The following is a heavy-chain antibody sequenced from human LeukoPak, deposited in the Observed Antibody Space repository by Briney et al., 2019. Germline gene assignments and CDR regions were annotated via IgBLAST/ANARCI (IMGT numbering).Heavy chain of an antibody. V-gene: IGHV3-15*01. CDR3: TTDPYVGVPFDY. CDR2: IKTNTGGGTA. Sequence: GGSLRLSYAASGFTFSNAWMSWVRQAPGKGLEWVGRIKTNTGGGTADYAAPVKGRFTISRDDSKNTLYLQMNSLKTEDTAVYYCTTDPYVGVPFDYWGQGTLVTVSS. CDR1: GFTFSNAW. D-gene: IGHD1-26*01. J-gene: IGHJ4*02.